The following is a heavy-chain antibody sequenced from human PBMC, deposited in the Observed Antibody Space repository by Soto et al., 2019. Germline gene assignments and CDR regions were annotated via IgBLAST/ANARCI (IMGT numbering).Heavy chain of an antibody. CDR1: GGTFSSYA. D-gene: IGHD4-17*01. V-gene: IGHV1-69*01. J-gene: IGHJ5*02. CDR2: IVPIFGTA. Sequence: QVQLVQSGAEVKKPGSSVKVSCKASGGTFSSYAISWVRQAPGQGLEWMGGIVPIFGTANYAQKFQGRVTITADESTSTAYTELSSLISEDTAVYYCARNSTPDDYDGNSEALWFDPWGQGTLVTVSA. CDR3: ARNSTPDDYDGNSEALWFDP.